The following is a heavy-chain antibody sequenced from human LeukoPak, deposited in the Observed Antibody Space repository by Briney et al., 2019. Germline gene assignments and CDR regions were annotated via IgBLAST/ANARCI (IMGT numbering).Heavy chain of an antibody. D-gene: IGHD5-18*01. J-gene: IGHJ2*01. CDR2: IIPIFGTP. CDR3: AKEGDTALVTGYFDL. V-gene: IGHV1-69*13. CDR1: GGTFGSYV. Sequence: ASVKVSCKASGGTFGSYVISWVRQAPGQGLEWMGGIIPIFGTPHYAQKFQGRLTITADESTSTVYMEMSSLRSEDTAMYYCAKEGDTALVTGYFDLWGRGTLVTVSS.